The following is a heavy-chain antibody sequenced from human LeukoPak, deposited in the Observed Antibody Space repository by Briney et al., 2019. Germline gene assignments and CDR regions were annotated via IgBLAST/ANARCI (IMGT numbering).Heavy chain of an antibody. Sequence: HGESLRISCKGSGYSFTNYWISWVRQMPGKSLEWMGMNDPSDSYTNYSPSFQGHVTISSDKSISTAYLQWSSLKASDTAIYYCARLRCRGGSCYSVWDFWGQGTLVTVSS. CDR1: GYSFTNYW. V-gene: IGHV5-10-1*01. CDR2: NDPSDSYT. J-gene: IGHJ4*02. D-gene: IGHD2-15*01. CDR3: ARLRCRGGSCYSVWDF.